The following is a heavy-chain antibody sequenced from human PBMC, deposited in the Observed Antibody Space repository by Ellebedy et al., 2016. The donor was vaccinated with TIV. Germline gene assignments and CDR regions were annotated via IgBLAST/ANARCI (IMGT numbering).Heavy chain of an antibody. V-gene: IGHV1-69*13. J-gene: IGHJ4*02. CDR1: GYTFTTYS. CDR2: ITAIFGTT. D-gene: IGHD1-26*01. CDR3: AGSGTYFPAALDF. Sequence: ASVKVSCKASGYTFTTYSMSWVRQAPGQGLEWMGGITAIFGTTTYAQKFQGRVTITADESTSTAYMEVSSLRSEDTAVYYCAGSGTYFPAALDFWGQGSLVTVSS.